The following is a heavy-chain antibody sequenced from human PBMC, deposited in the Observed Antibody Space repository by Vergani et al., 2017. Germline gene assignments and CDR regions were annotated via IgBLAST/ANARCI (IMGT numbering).Heavy chain of an antibody. CDR2: SHPADSDT. V-gene: IGHV5-51*01. CDR3: SRLYGRDSSGSKYFDS. Sequence: EVQLVQSGAEVKKPGESLKISCQISGYSFTNYWIGWVRQMPGKGLEWMGISHPADSDTRYSPSCQGQVTISVDKSISTAYLQRSSLRASDSAMYYCSRLYGRDSSGSKYFDSWGQGTLVTVSS. D-gene: IGHD3-22*01. CDR1: GYSFTNYW. J-gene: IGHJ4*02.